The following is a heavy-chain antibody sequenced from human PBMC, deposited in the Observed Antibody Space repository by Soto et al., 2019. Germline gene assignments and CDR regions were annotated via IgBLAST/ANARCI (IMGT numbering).Heavy chain of an antibody. J-gene: IGHJ4*02. D-gene: IGHD1-26*01. CDR1: GSSVSSETHF. Sequence: PXETLSLTCRVSGSSVSSETHFWTWIRQPPGKGLEWIGYVYRSGTTNSNPALKSRVTVSVDKSKNQFSLRLNSVTAADTAVYYCAREDMSGTYYFDYWGPGTQVTVSS. V-gene: IGHV4-61*01. CDR3: AREDMSGTYYFDY. CDR2: VYRSGTT.